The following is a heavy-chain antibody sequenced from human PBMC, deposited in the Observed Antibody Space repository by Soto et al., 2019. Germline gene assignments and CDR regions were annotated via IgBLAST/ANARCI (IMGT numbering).Heavy chain of an antibody. CDR3: ASTKDETLYFDY. J-gene: IGHJ4*02. D-gene: IGHD2-15*01. CDR2: IHYSGST. V-gene: IGHV4-39*01. CDR1: GDSISITSDY. Sequence: PSETLSLTCAVYGDSISITSDYWGWVRQPPGKGLEWIGSIHYSGSTHYNPSLQSRVTISGDASKKQFSLKLRSVTAADTAVYYCASTKDETLYFDYWGQGTLVTVSP.